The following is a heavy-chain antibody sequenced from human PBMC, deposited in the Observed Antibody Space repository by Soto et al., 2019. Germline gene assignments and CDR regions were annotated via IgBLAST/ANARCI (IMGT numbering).Heavy chain of an antibody. D-gene: IGHD2-2*01. CDR1: GFTFDDYA. CDR2: ISWNSGSI. CDR3: AKDVKGYCCSTSCYMDV. J-gene: IGHJ6*03. V-gene: IGHV3-9*01. Sequence: EVQLVESGGGLVQPGRSLRLSCAASGFTFDDYAMHWVRQAPGKGLEWVSGISWNSGSIGYADSVKGRFTISRDNAKNSLYLQMNSLRAEDTALYYCAKDVKGYCCSTSCYMDVWGKGTTVTVSS.